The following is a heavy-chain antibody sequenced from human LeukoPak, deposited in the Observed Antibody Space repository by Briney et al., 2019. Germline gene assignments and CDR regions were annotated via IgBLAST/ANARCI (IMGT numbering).Heavy chain of an antibody. CDR2: ISYDGSYK. D-gene: IGHD6-13*01. CDR3: AKGRVSYSSSRSLDS. CDR1: GFTFSSYG. Sequence: GRSMRLSCAAYGFTFSSYGMHWVRQAPGKGLEWVAVISYDGSYKYYSDSVKGRFTISTDNSKNTLYLQMNSLRAEDTAVYYCAKGRVSYSSSRSLDSWGQGTLVTVSS. V-gene: IGHV3-30*18. J-gene: IGHJ4*02.